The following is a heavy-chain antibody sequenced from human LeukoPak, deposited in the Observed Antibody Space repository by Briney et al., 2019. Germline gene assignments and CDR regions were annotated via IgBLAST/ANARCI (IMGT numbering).Heavy chain of an antibody. CDR2: IIPIFGAA. J-gene: IGHJ5*02. D-gene: IGHD1-26*01. CDR3: ARDSADSGSYFSGFDP. Sequence: GASVKVSCKASGGTFSSYAISWVRQAPGQGLEWMGGIIPIFGAANYAQKFQGRVTITADESTSTAYMKLSSLRSEDTAVYYCARDSADSGSYFSGFDPWGQGTLVTVSS. CDR1: GGTFSSYA. V-gene: IGHV1-69*13.